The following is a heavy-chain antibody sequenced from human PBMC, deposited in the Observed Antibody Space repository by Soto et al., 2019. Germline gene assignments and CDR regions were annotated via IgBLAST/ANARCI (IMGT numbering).Heavy chain of an antibody. CDR2: IYHSGST. D-gene: IGHD6-13*01. J-gene: IGHJ5*02. V-gene: IGHV4-4*03. CDR3: ASDTWSSWSTSSSFDP. CDR1: GGSISSSNW. Sequence: PETLSLTCAVSGGSISSSNWWTWVRQPPGKGLEWVGEIYHSGSTYYNPSLRSRVTISVDKSKNQFSLSLSSVTAADTAVYYCASDTWSSWSTSSSFDPRGQGTLVTVSS.